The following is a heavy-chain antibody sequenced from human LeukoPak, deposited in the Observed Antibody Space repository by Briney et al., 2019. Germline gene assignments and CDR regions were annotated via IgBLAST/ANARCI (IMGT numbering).Heavy chain of an antibody. CDR1: GASISRDY. CDR2: ISASGRT. CDR3: ERHRENSYQSSHMGFDP. Sequence: SETLSLTCIVSGASISRDYLSWVRQSPGKGLGWIGYISASGRTNYNPDLKSRVTISGHTSKNQFSLRLPSVTAADTAVYYCERHRENSYQSSHMGFDPWGPGILVTVSS. J-gene: IGHJ5*02. D-gene: IGHD3-22*01. V-gene: IGHV4-4*09.